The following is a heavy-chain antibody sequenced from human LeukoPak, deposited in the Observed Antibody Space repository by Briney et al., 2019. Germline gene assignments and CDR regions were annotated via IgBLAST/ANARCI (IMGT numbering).Heavy chain of an antibody. J-gene: IGHJ5*02. CDR2: IRNRVDSYTT. Sequence: PGGSLRLSCAASGFTFSDHYMDWVRQAPGKRLEWVGRIRNRVDSYTTEYAASVKGRFSISRDDSKNSLYLQMNSLKIEDTAVYFCARGHSGTSDRLDPWGQGTLVTVSS. V-gene: IGHV3-72*01. D-gene: IGHD1-26*01. CDR3: ARGHSGTSDRLDP. CDR1: GFTFSDHY.